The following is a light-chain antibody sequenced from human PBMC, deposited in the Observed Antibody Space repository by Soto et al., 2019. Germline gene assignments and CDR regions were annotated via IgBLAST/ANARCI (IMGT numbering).Light chain of an antibody. V-gene: IGKV1-5*01. CDR3: QQYHTSSIT. Sequence: DIQMTHSPSTLSASVGDIVTITCRASQTISSWLAWYQQKPGKAPTLLIYDASTLERGVPSRFSGTGSGTEFTLSIDSLQPDDFATHYCQQYHTSSITFGQATRLEI. J-gene: IGKJ5*01. CDR2: DAS. CDR1: QTISSW.